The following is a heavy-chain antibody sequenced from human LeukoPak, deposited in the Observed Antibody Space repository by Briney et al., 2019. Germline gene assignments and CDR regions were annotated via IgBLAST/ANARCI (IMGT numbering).Heavy chain of an antibody. CDR1: GFTFSSYS. CDR2: ISSSSSYI. Sequence: PGGSLRLSCAASGFTFSSYSMNWVRQAPGKGLEWVSSISSSSSYIYYADSVKGRFTISRDNSKNTLYLQMNSLRAEDTAVYYCAKDPRGSSSSVRYYYYYMDVWGKGTTVTVSS. CDR3: AKDPRGSSSSVRYYYYYMDV. J-gene: IGHJ6*03. V-gene: IGHV3-21*04. D-gene: IGHD6-6*01.